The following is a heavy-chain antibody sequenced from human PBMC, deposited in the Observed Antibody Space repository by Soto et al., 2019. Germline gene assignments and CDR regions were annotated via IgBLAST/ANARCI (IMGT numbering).Heavy chain of an antibody. J-gene: IGHJ4*02. CDR2: ISWDGGST. D-gene: IGHD2-2*01. CDR1: GFTFDDYA. V-gene: IGHV3-43D*04. CDR3: AKDGYSITRNKPLDY. Sequence: EVQLVESGGVVVQPGGSLRLSCAASGFTFDDYAMHWVRQAPGKGLEWVSLISWDGGSTYYADSVKGRFTISRDNSKNSLYLQMNSLRAEDTAVYYCAKDGYSITRNKPLDYWGQGTLVTVSS.